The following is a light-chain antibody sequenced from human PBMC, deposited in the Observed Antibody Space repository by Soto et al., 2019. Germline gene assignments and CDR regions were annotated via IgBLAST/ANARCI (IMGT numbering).Light chain of an antibody. V-gene: IGKV3-20*01. Sequence: EIVLTQSPGTLSLSPGERATLSCRASQSVRSNYLAWYQQKPGQAPRLLIYGASSRATGIPDRFSGTGSGTDFTLTISRLEPEDFAVYYCQHYGGSPYTFGQGTKLEIK. CDR2: GAS. J-gene: IGKJ2*01. CDR3: QHYGGSPYT. CDR1: QSVRSNY.